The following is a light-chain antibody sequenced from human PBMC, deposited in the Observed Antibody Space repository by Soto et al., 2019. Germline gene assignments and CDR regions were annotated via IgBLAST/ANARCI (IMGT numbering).Light chain of an antibody. CDR2: GNT. CDR1: SSNIGAGYD. J-gene: IGLJ2*01. CDR3: QSYDSTLSVV. Sequence: QLVLTQPPSVSGAPGQRVTISCTGSSSNIGAGYDVHWYQQLPGTAPKLLIHGNTNRPSGVPDRFSGSTSGTSASLAITGLQAEDEADYYCQSYDSTLSVVFGGGTKLTVL. V-gene: IGLV1-40*01.